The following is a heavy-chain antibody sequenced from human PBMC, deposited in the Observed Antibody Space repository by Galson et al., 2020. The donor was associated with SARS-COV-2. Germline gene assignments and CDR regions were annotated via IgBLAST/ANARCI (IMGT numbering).Heavy chain of an antibody. J-gene: IGHJ4*02. D-gene: IGHD5-18*01. Sequence: QLGESLKISCAASGFTFSSYGMHWVRQAPGKGLEWVAVIWYDGSNKYYADSVKGRFTISRDNSKNTLYLQMNSLRAEDTAVYYCAKRGYSYGYWVDYFDYWGQGTLVTVSS. CDR3: AKRGYSYGYWVDYFDY. CDR2: IWYDGSNK. V-gene: IGHV3-33*06. CDR1: GFTFSSYG.